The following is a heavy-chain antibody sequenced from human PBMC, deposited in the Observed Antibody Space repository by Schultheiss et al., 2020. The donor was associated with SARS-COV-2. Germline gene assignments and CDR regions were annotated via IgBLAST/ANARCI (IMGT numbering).Heavy chain of an antibody. V-gene: IGHV3-7*01. CDR2: IKQDGSEE. CDR1: GFTFSSYS. CDR3: ARDFVPNDVNWDY. J-gene: IGHJ4*02. D-gene: IGHD1-1*01. Sequence: GGSLRLSCSASGFTFSSYSMHWVRQVPGKGLVWVANIKQDGSEEDYVESVKGRFTISRDNSKNTLYLQMNSLRAEDTAVYYCARDFVPNDVNWDYWGQGTLVTVSS.